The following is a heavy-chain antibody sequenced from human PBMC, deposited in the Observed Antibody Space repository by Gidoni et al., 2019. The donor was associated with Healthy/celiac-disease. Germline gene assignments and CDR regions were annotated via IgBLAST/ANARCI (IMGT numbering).Heavy chain of an antibody. CDR3: ARLGRQPDYGAPGGWFDP. J-gene: IGHJ5*02. Sequence: EVQLVQSGAEVKKPGESLRISCKGSGYSFTSYWLSWVRQMPGKGLEWMGRIDPSDSYTNYSPSFQGHVTISADKSISTAYLQWSSLKASDTAMYYCARLGRQPDYGAPGGWFDPWGQGTLVTVSS. V-gene: IGHV5-10-1*03. CDR1: GYSFTSYW. CDR2: IDPSDSYT. D-gene: IGHD4-17*01.